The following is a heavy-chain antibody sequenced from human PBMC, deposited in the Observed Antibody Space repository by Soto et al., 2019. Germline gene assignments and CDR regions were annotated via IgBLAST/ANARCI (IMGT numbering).Heavy chain of an antibody. J-gene: IGHJ4*02. CDR3: ARQGYDYDILTGYPVSYFDY. Sequence: SETRSLTCTVSGGSISRYYWSWIRQPPGKGLEWIGYIYYSGSTNYNPSLKSRVTISVDTSKNQFSLKLSSVTAADTAVYYCARQGYDYDILTGYPVSYFDYWGQGTLVTVSS. D-gene: IGHD3-9*01. V-gene: IGHV4-59*08. CDR1: GGSISRYY. CDR2: IYYSGST.